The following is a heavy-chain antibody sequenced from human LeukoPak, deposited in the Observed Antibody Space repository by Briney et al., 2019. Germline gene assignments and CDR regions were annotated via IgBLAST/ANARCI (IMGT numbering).Heavy chain of an antibody. CDR2: INMYTANP. J-gene: IGHJ4*02. CDR1: GYTFSNSG. D-gene: IGHD3-16*01. CDR3: ARHDNDDDFDY. Sequence: ASVTVSCTASGYTFSNSGISWVRQAPGQGLEWMGWINMYTANPAYAQGFTERFVFSLDTSVTTAYLQISNLKTEDTAVYYCARHDNDDDFDYWGQGTLVTVSS. V-gene: IGHV7-4-1*02.